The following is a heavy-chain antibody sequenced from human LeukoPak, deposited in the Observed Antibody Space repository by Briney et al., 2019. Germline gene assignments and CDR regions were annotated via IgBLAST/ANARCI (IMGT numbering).Heavy chain of an antibody. CDR1: GFTFSSYA. V-gene: IGHV3-30*04. CDR2: ISYDGSNK. J-gene: IGHJ6*03. D-gene: IGHD3-10*01. CDR3: AREGYGSGYYYYYMDV. Sequence: GRSLGLSCAASGFTFSSYAMHWVRQAPGKGLEGVAGISYDGSNKYYADSVKGRFTISRDNSKNTLYLQMNSLRAEDTAVYYRAREGYGSGYYYYYMDVWGKGTTVTVSS.